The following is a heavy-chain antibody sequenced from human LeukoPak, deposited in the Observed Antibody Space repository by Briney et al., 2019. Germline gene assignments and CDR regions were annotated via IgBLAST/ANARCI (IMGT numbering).Heavy chain of an antibody. V-gene: IGHV4-34*01. CDR1: GGSFSGYY. CDR3: ASLWSDGRKRRDGYSYDY. J-gene: IGHJ4*02. D-gene: IGHD5-24*01. Sequence: PSETLSLTCAVYGGSFSGYYWSWIRQPPGKGLEWIGEINHSGSTNYNPSLKSRVTISVDTSKNQLSLKLSSVTAADTAVYCCASLWSDGRKRRDGYSYDYWGQGTLVTVSS. CDR2: INHSGST.